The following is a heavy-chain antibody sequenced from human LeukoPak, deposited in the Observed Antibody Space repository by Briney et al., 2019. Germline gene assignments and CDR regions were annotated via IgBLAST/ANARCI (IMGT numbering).Heavy chain of an antibody. Sequence: PGGSLRLSCAASGFTVSSNYMGWVRQAPGKGLEWVSVIYSGGSTYYADSVKGRFTISRDNSKNTLYLQMNSLRTEDTAVYFCARADHEKVGAIDYWGQGTPVIVSS. J-gene: IGHJ4*02. CDR2: IYSGGST. D-gene: IGHD3-16*01. CDR1: GFTVSSNY. CDR3: ARADHEKVGAIDY. V-gene: IGHV3-53*05.